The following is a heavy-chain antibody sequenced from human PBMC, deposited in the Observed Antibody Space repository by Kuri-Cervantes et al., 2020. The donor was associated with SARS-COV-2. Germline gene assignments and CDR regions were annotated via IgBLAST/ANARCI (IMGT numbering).Heavy chain of an antibody. V-gene: IGHV1-46*01. CDR2: INPSGGST. CDR3: ARRSSWYPGDYFDY. Sequence: ASVKVSCKASGYTFTSYYMHWVRQAPGQGLEWMGIINPSGGSTSYAQKFQGRVTMTRDTSTSTAYMELRSLRSDDTAVYYCARRSSWYPGDYFDYWGQGTLVTVSS. CDR1: GYTFTSYY. D-gene: IGHD6-13*01. J-gene: IGHJ4*02.